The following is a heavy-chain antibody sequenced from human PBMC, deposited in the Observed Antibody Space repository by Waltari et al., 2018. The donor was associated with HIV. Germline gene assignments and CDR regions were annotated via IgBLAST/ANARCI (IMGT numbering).Heavy chain of an antibody. CDR3: ARRYSGYGGRHPWFDP. Sequence: QLKLQESGPGLAKPSETLSLTCIVSGGSISSTSNNWAWIRQPPGKGLEWIGSGYYSGNTYYRPSLKSRVTISVDTSKKQFALRLGSVTAADTAVYYCARRYSGYGGRHPWFDPWGQGTLVTVSS. CDR1: GGSISSTSNN. CDR2: GYYSGNT. V-gene: IGHV4-39*01. J-gene: IGHJ5*02. D-gene: IGHD5-12*01.